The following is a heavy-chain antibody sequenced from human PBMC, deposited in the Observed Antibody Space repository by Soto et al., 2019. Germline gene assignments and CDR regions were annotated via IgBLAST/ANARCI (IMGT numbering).Heavy chain of an antibody. CDR2: ISGSGGSSYSQ. CDR1: GFRLSSYA. D-gene: IGHD3-9*01. Sequence: GSLRLSCVGSGFRLSSYAMSWVRQAPGKGLQWVSTISGSGGSSYSQYYADSVKGRFTVSRDKSKNTLYLQITSLRVEDTAVYYCAKTTGYDPLHRSELWGQGTRVTISS. V-gene: IGHV3-23*01. CDR3: AKTTGYDPLHRSEL. J-gene: IGHJ1*01.